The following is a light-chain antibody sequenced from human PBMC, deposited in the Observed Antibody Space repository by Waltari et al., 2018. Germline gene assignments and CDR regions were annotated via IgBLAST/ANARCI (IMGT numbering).Light chain of an antibody. CDR1: SSYVGDYKF. V-gene: IGLV2-14*03. CDR2: NVG. J-gene: IGLJ2*01. CDR3: TAYTNRGTRV. Sequence: QSALTQPASVSGSPGQSVTISCTGASSYVGDYKFVSWFQQHPGKAPKLMIFNVGSRPSGVSDRFSGSKSGNTASLTISGLQADDEADYYCTAYTNRGTRVFGGGTKVTVL.